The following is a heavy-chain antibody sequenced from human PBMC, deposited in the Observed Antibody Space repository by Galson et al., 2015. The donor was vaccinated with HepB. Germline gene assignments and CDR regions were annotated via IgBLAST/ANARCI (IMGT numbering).Heavy chain of an antibody. Sequence: SLRLSCAASGFTVSSNYMSWVRQAPGKGLEWVSVIYSGGSTYYADSVKGRFTISRDNSKNTLYLQMNSLRAEDTAVYYCARVSADYYGSVNGMDVWGQGTTVTVSS. J-gene: IGHJ6*02. CDR3: ARVSADYYGSVNGMDV. CDR2: IYSGGST. CDR1: GFTVSSNY. D-gene: IGHD3-10*01. V-gene: IGHV3-66*01.